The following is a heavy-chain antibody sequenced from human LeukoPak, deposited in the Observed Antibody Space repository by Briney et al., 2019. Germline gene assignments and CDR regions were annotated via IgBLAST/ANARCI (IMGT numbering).Heavy chain of an antibody. CDR1: GFTFSDHF. Sequence: GGSLRLPCAASGFTFSDHFMDWVRQAPGKGLEWVGHIRKKSNRYTTEYAASVKGRFTFSRDDSKNLVYLQMNSLETEDTAVYYCARVSAITGATDALDFWGQGTMVTVSS. CDR3: ARVSAITGATDALDF. J-gene: IGHJ3*01. V-gene: IGHV3-72*01. D-gene: IGHD1-20*01. CDR2: IRKKSNRYTT.